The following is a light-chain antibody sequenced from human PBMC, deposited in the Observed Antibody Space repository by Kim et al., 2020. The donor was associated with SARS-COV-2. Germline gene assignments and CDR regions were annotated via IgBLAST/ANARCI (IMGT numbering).Light chain of an antibody. J-gene: IGLJ1*01. CDR1: ACGLKT. CDR2: EVV. V-gene: IGLV2-14*01. CDR3: SSYIRGNTNYV. Sequence: ACGLKTLSRTQPHPGQPPEVVIYEVVNRPPGVFICFLGSKSGNTGSLTISGLQAEDEADYYCSSYIRGNTNYVFGTGTKVTV.